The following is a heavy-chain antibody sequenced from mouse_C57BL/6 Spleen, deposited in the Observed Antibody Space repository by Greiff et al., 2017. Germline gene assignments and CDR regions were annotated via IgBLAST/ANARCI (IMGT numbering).Heavy chain of an antibody. CDR1: GFTFSSYA. Sequence: DVKLQESGGGLVKPGGSLKLSCAASGFTFSSYAMSWVRQTPEKRLEWVATISDGGSYTYYPDNVKGRFTISRDNAKNNLYLQMSHLKSEDTAMYYCARDDYFDYWGQGTTLTVSS. CDR3: ARDDYFDY. V-gene: IGHV5-4*01. CDR2: ISDGGSYT. J-gene: IGHJ2*01.